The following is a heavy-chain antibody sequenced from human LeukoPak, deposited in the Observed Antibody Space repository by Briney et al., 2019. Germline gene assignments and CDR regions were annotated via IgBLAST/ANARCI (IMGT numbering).Heavy chain of an antibody. Sequence: PGGSLRLSCTASGFTVRSNYMSWVRQYPRKGLEWLSIMYSGGSTDYADSVKGRFIISRDHSKNTLYLQMNSLRAEDTAVYYCARDRYCSGGSCYGDAFDLWGQGTMVTVSS. J-gene: IGHJ3*01. CDR1: GFTVRSNY. D-gene: IGHD2-15*01. CDR3: ARDRYCSGGSCYGDAFDL. CDR2: MYSGGST. V-gene: IGHV3-53*01.